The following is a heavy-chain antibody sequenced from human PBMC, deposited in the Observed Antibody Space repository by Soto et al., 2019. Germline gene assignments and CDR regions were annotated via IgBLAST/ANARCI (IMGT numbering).Heavy chain of an antibody. D-gene: IGHD1-1*01. J-gene: IGHJ4*02. CDR2: IIPILGIA. CDR3: ARNAVSGDRTLDY. CDR1: GGTFSSYT. Sequence: SVKVSCKASGGTFSSYTISWVRQAPGQGLEWMGRIIPILGIANYAQKFQGRVTITADKSTSTAYMELSSLRSEDTAVYYCARNAVSGDRTLDYWGQGTLVTVSS. V-gene: IGHV1-69*02.